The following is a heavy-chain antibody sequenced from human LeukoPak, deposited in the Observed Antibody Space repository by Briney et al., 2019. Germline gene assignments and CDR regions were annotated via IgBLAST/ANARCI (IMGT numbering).Heavy chain of an antibody. CDR1: GFTFTSSA. CDR3: AAAFIVGTHGGVDY. V-gene: IGHV1-58*02. CDR2: IVVTSGNT. D-gene: IGHD1-26*01. Sequence: SVKLSCKASGFTFTSSAMQWVRQARGQRLEWIGWIVVTSGNTNYAQKFQERVTITRDMSTGTAYMELSSLRSEDTAVYYCAAAFIVGTHGGVDYWGQGTLVTVSS. J-gene: IGHJ4*02.